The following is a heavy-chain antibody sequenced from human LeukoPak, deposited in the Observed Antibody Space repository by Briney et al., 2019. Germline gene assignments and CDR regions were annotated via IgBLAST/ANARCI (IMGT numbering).Heavy chain of an antibody. CDR2: IRNDGSIK. J-gene: IGHJ4*02. CDR1: GFTFSTYG. V-gene: IGHV3-30*02. Sequence: GGSLRLSCAASGFTFSTYGMHSVRQAPGKGLEWVAFIRNDGSIKYYADSVKGRFTISRDNSKNTLYLQMNSLRAEDTAVYYCAKDQPTPYFDYWGQGTLVTVSS. CDR3: AKDQPTPYFDY.